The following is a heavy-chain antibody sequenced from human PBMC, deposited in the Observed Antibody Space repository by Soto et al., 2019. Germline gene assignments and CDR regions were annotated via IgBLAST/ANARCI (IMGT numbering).Heavy chain of an antibody. V-gene: IGHV3-21*01. J-gene: IGHJ6*02. Sequence: GGSLKLSCVGSGFTFSNYSINWVRQAPGKGLEWVSSISSRSDIYYADSVKGRFTISRDNAKNSVSLQMNSLRAEDTAVYYCAREYTAWPLAYGLDVWGQGTTVTVSS. CDR3: AREYTAWPLAYGLDV. D-gene: IGHD2-2*02. CDR2: ISSRSDI. CDR1: GFTFSNYS.